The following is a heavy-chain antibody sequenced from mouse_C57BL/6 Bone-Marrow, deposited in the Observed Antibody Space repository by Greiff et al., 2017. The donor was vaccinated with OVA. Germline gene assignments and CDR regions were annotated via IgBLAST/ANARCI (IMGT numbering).Heavy chain of an antibody. V-gene: IGHV1-82*01. Sequence: QVQLQQSGPELVKPGASVKISCKASGYAFSSSWMNWVKQRPGKGLEWIGRIYPGDGDTNYNGKFKGKATLTADKSSSTAYMQLSSLTSEDSAVYFYAGRGGTGDYWGQGTTLTVSS. J-gene: IGHJ2*01. CDR3: AGRGGTGDY. CDR2: IYPGDGDT. CDR1: GYAFSSSW. D-gene: IGHD3-3*01.